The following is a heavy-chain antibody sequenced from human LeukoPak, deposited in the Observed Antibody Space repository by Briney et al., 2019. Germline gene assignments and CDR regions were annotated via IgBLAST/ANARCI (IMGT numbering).Heavy chain of an antibody. J-gene: IGHJ4*02. CDR1: GYTFTSYG. V-gene: IGHV1-18*01. Sequence: ASVKVSCKASGYTFTSYGISWVRQAPGQGLEWMGWISAYNGNTNYAQKFQGRVTMTRDTSISTAYMELSRLRSDDTAVYYCARSSGWKYNIDYWGQGTLVTVSS. CDR2: ISAYNGNT. CDR3: ARSSGWKYNIDY. D-gene: IGHD6-19*01.